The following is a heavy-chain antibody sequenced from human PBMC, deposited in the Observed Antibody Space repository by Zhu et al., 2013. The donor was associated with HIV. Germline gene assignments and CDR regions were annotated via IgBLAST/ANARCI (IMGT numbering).Heavy chain of an antibody. D-gene: IGHD6-13*01. CDR3: ARNLRAAAGTWLAPYYYYYGMDV. V-gene: IGHV3-23*01. CDR1: GFTFSSYA. J-gene: IGHJ6*02. CDR2: ISGSGGST. Sequence: VQLLESGGGLVQPGGSLRLSCAASGFTFSSYAMSWVRQAPGKGLEWVSAISGSGGSTYYADSVKGRFTISRDNSKNTLYLQMNSLRAEDTAVYYCARNLRAAAGTWLAPYYYYYGMDVWGQGTTVTVSS.